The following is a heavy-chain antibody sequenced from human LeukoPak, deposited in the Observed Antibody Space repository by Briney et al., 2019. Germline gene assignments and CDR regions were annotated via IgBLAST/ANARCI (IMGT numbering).Heavy chain of an antibody. CDR1: GFTFSSYW. V-gene: IGHV3-7*01. J-gene: IGHJ4*02. Sequence: PGGSLRLSCAASGFTFSSYWMSWVRQAPGKGLEWVANIKQDGSEKYYVDSVKGRFTISRDNAKNSLYLQMNSLRAEDTAVYYCARDFSKRRGCSGYPSLDYWGQGTLVTVSS. CDR2: IKQDGSEK. D-gene: IGHD5-12*01. CDR3: ARDFSKRRGCSGYPSLDY.